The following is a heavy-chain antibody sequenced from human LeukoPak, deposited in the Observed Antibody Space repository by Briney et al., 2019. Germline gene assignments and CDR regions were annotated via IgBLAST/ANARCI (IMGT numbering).Heavy chain of an antibody. CDR2: ISYDGGTK. D-gene: IGHD4-17*01. CDR3: ARDPLVGYGDYFDY. J-gene: IGHJ4*02. Sequence: GTSLRLSCIASGFTFSNYAIHWVRQAQGKGWKGGAVISYDGGTKYYADSVKGRFSISRDNSKNTLYLQMNSLRAEDTAIYYCARDPLVGYGDYFDYWGQGTLVTVSS. CDR1: GFTFSNYA. V-gene: IGHV3-30-3*01.